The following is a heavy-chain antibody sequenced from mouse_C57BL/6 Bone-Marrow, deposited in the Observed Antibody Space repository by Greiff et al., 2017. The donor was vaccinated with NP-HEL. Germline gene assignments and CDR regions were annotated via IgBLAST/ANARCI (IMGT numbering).Heavy chain of an antibody. CDR3: ARNSWAFAY. J-gene: IGHJ3*01. D-gene: IGHD3-1*01. CDR2: IWSGGST. V-gene: IGHV2-2*01. Sequence: QVQLQQSGPGLVQPSQSLSITCTVSGFSLTSYGVHWVRQSPGKGLEWLGVIWSGGSTDYNAAFISRLSISKDNSKSQVFFKMNSLQADDTAIYYCARNSWAFAYWGQGTLVTVSA. CDR1: GFSLTSYG.